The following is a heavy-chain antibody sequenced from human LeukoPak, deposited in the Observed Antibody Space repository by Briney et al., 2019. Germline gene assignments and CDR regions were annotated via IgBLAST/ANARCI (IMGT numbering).Heavy chain of an antibody. CDR2: ISYDGSNK. V-gene: IGHV3-30-3*01. CDR1: GFTFSSYA. Sequence: GGFLRLSCAASGFTFSSYAMHWVRQAPGKGLEWVAVISYDGSNKYYADSVKGRFTISRDNSKNTLYLQMNSLRAEDTAVYYCAREGIAARAFDYWGQGTLVTVSS. D-gene: IGHD6-6*01. CDR3: AREGIAARAFDY. J-gene: IGHJ4*02.